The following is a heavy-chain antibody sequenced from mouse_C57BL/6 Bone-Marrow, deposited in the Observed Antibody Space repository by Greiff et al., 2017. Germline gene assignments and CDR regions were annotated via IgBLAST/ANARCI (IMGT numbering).Heavy chain of an antibody. V-gene: IGHV1-55*01. J-gene: IGHJ2*01. D-gene: IGHD1-1*01. Sequence: QVQLQQPGAELVKPGASVKMSCKASGYTFTSYWITWVKQRPGQGLEWIGDIYPGSGSTNYNEKFKSKATLTVDTSSSTAYMQLSILTSEDSAVYYCARYGSSGDYFDDWGQGTTLTVSS. CDR1: GYTFTSYW. CDR2: IYPGSGST. CDR3: ARYGSSGDYFDD.